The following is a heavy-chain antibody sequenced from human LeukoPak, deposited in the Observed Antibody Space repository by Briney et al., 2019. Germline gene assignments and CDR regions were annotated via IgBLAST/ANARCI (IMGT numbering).Heavy chain of an antibody. D-gene: IGHD1-7*01. J-gene: IGHJ5*02. Sequence: GGSLRLSCAAPGFTFSNYWMHWVRQTPGKGLVWVSHIHSDGSSTSYADSVKGRFTISRDNAKNTMYLQMNSLRAEDTAVYYCAKGRNYGSRRAQNWFDPWGQGTLVTVSS. CDR1: GFTFSNYW. CDR3: AKGRNYGSRRAQNWFDP. CDR2: IHSDGSST. V-gene: IGHV3-74*01.